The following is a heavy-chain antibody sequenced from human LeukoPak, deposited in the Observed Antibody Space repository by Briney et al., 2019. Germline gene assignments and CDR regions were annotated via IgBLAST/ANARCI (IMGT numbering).Heavy chain of an antibody. CDR2: INPNSGGT. CDR1: GYTFTGYY. J-gene: IGHJ4*02. V-gene: IGHV1-2*02. D-gene: IGHD3-16*02. CDR3: ARVPYVWGSYRFDY. Sequence: EASVKVSCKASGYTFTGYYMHWVRQAPGQGLEWMGWINPNSGGTNYAQKFQGRVTMTRDTSISTAYMELSRLRSDDTAVYYCARVPYVWGSYRFDYWGQGTLVTVSS.